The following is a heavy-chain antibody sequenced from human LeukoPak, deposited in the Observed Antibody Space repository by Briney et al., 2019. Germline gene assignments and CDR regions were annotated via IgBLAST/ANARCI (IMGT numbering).Heavy chain of an antibody. CDR2: IYYSGST. Sequence: PSVTLSLTCTVSGGSISSYYWSWLRQPPGKGRVWIGYIYYSGSTNYSPSLKRRVTISVDTSKNQFSLKLSSVTAADAAVYYCASYVDTAMVDAGYYYYYGMDVWGQGTTVTVSS. J-gene: IGHJ6*02. CDR3: ASYVDTAMVDAGYYYYYGMDV. D-gene: IGHD5-18*01. V-gene: IGHV4-59*08. CDR1: GGSISSYY.